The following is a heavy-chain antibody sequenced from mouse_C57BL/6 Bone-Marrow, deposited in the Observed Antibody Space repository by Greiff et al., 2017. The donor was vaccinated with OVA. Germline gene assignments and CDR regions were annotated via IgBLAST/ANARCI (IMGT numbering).Heavy chain of an antibody. D-gene: IGHD1-1*01. CDR3: ARQFYYGSSYGFAY. J-gene: IGHJ3*01. CDR1: GFTFSSYG. Sequence: EVKVVESGGDLVKPGGSLKLSCAASGFTFSSYGMSWVRQTPDKRLEWVATISSGGSYTYYPDSVKGRFTISRDNAKNTLYLQMSSLKSEDTAVYYCARQFYYGSSYGFAYWGQGTLVTVSA. V-gene: IGHV5-6*01. CDR2: ISSGGSYT.